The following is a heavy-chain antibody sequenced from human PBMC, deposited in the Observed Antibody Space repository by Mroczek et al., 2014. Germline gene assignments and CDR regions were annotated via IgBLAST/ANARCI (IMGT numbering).Heavy chain of an antibody. CDR2: IYYSGST. CDR3: ARGWYYYDSSGPIEAFDI. CDR1: GGSISSYY. J-gene: IGHJ3*02. V-gene: IGHV4-59*01. D-gene: IGHD3-22*01. Sequence: QVQLVESGPGLVKPSETLSLTCTVSGGSISSYYWSWIRQPPGKGLEWIGYIYYSGSTNYNPSLKSRVTISVDTSKNQFSLKLSSVTAADTAVYYCARGWYYYDSSGPIEAFDIWGQGTMVTVSS.